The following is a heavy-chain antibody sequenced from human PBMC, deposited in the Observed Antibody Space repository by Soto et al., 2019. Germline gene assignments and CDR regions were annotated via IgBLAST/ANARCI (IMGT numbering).Heavy chain of an antibody. J-gene: IGHJ4*02. CDR3: AKGSAGSRPYYFDY. V-gene: IGHV3-23*01. Sequence: EVQLLASGGGLAQPGGSLRLSCAASGFTFSRYAMRWVRQSPGKGLEWEWVSAISGSGGGTYQADSVKGRFTVSRDNTKNTLYLQMNSLKAEDTAVYYCAKGSAGSRPYYFDYWGQGALVTVSS. D-gene: IGHD3-10*01. CDR2: ISGSGGGT. CDR1: GFTFSRYA.